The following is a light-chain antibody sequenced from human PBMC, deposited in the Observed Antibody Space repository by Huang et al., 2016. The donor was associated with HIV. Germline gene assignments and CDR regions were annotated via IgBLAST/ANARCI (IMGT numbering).Light chain of an antibody. CDR3: QQYNNWPLT. CDR1: QSVSSN. V-gene: IGKV3D-15*01. J-gene: IGKJ4*01. CDR2: GAS. Sequence: EIVMTQSPATLSVSPGERATLSCGASQSVSSNLAWYQQRPGQAPRLLIYGASARATGIPARVSGSGYGTEFTLTISSLQSEDFAVYYCQQYNNWPLTFGGGTKVEIK.